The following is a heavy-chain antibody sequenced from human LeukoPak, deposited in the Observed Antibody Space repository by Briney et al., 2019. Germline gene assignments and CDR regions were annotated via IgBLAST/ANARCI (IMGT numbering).Heavy chain of an antibody. V-gene: IGHV3-33*01. CDR1: GFTFSSYG. Sequence: GGSLRLSCAASGFTFSSYGMHWVRQAPGKGLEWVAVIWYDVGNKYYADSVKGGFTISRDNAKNTLYVQMNSLRAEDTGVYYCARGVGSASSYGMDVWGQGTTVTVSS. J-gene: IGHJ6*02. CDR3: ARGVGSASSYGMDV. D-gene: IGHD2-2*01. CDR2: IWYDVGNK.